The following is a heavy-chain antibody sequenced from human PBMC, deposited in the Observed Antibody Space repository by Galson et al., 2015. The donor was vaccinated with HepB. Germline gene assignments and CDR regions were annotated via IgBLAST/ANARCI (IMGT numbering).Heavy chain of an antibody. CDR2: IKQDGSEK. CDR3: ARPYSRIGNAFDI. Sequence: SLRLSCAASGFTFSSYWMSWVRQAPGKGLEWVANIKQDGSEKYYVDSVKGRFTISRDNAKNSLYLQMNSLRAEDTAVYYCARPYSRIGNAFDIWGPGTMVTVSS. V-gene: IGHV3-7*01. J-gene: IGHJ3*02. D-gene: IGHD2-15*01. CDR1: GFTFSSYW.